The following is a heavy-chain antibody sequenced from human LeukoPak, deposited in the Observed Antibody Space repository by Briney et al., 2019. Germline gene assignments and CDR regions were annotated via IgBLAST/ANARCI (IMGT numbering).Heavy chain of an antibody. D-gene: IGHD6-19*01. CDR1: GFIFNNYA. V-gene: IGHV3-9*01. J-gene: IGHJ6*02. CDR2: ISWNSGSI. Sequence: GGSLRLSCAGSGFIFNNYAMHWVRQPPGKGLEWVSGISWNSGSIDYADSVKGRFTISRDNAKNTLYLQMNSLRAEDTAVYYCARETLSSGWYPNYYGMDVWGQGTTVTVSS. CDR3: ARETLSSGWYPNYYGMDV.